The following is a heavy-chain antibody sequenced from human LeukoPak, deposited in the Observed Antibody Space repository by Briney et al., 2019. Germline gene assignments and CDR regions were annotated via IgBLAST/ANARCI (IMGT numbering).Heavy chain of an antibody. CDR2: TVGGGDGT. CDR3: AKDRTSKDIVVMVPATGEFDY. J-gene: IGHJ4*02. CDR1: GFTFSSTS. Sequence: PGGSLRLSCAASGFTFSSTSMSWVRQAPGKGLEWVAVTVGGGDGTYYADSVKGRFTISRDNSNNTLYLQMNSLRAEDTAVYYCAKDRTSKDIVVMVPATGEFDYWGQGTLVTVSS. D-gene: IGHD2-15*01. V-gene: IGHV3-23*01.